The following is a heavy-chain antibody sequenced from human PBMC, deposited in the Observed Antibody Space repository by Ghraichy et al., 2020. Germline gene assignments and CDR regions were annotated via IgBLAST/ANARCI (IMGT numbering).Heavy chain of an antibody. CDR1: GFTFSNAW. CDR2: IKSKTDGGTT. D-gene: IGHD3-22*01. J-gene: IGHJ4*02. V-gene: IGHV3-15*01. CDR3: TTEAYYYDSSGYYPHRGECFDY. Sequence: GGSLRLSCAASGFTFSNAWMSWVRQAPGKGLEWVGRIKSKTDGGTTDYAAPVKGRFTISRDDSKNTLYLQMNSLKTEDTAVYYCTTEAYYYDSSGYYPHRGECFDYWGQGTLVTVSS.